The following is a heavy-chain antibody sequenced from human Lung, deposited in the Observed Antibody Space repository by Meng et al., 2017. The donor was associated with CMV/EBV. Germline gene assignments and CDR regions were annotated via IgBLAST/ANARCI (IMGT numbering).Heavy chain of an antibody. Sequence: SETLSLXXAVYGGSFSGYYWSWIRQPPGKGLEWIGEINHSGSTNYNPSLKSRVTISVDTSKNQFSLKLSSVTAADTAVYYCARGYIVVVPAAMLRSGLYGMDVWGKGTXVTVSS. CDR1: GGSFSGYY. CDR2: INHSGST. CDR3: ARGYIVVVPAAMLRSGLYGMDV. V-gene: IGHV4-34*01. D-gene: IGHD2-2*01. J-gene: IGHJ6*04.